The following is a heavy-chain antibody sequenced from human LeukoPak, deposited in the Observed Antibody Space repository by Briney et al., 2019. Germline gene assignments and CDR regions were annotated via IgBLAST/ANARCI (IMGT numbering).Heavy chain of an antibody. CDR2: INSDGSST. Sequence: GGSLRLSCAASGSTFSSYWMHWVRQAPGKGLVWVSRINSDGSSTSYADSVKGRFTISRDNAKNTLYLQMNSLRAKDTAVYYCARDRGYDFGTDYWGQGTLVTVSS. CDR3: ARDRGYDFGTDY. CDR1: GSTFSSYW. V-gene: IGHV3-74*01. D-gene: IGHD3-10*01. J-gene: IGHJ4*02.